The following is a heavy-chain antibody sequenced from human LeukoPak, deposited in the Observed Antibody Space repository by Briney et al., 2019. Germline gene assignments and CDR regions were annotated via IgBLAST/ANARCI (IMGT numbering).Heavy chain of an antibody. D-gene: IGHD1-26*01. V-gene: IGHV3-15*01. Sequence: PGGSLRLSCAASGFTLINTWMSWVRQAPGKGLEWVGRIKSKIDGGTADYAAPVKGRFIISRDDSKNTLSLQMNSLKTEDTAVYFCTTDQVGFGMEVWGQGTTVTVSS. CDR2: IKSKIDGGTA. J-gene: IGHJ6*02. CDR3: TTDQVGFGMEV. CDR1: GFTLINTW.